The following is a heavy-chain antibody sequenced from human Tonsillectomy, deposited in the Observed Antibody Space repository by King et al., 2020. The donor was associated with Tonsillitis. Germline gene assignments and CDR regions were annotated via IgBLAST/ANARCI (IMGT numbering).Heavy chain of an antibody. CDR3: AREGPHGTGNDY. Sequence: VQLVESGGGVVQPGRSLRLSCAASGLTFSSYGMHWVRQAPGKGREWVAIIWYDGSNKYYADSVKGRFTISRDNSKNTLYLQMNSLRAEDTAVYYCAREGPHGTGNDYWGQGTLVTVSS. CDR2: IWYDGSNK. J-gene: IGHJ4*02. V-gene: IGHV3-33*01. D-gene: IGHD1-1*01. CDR1: GLTFSSYG.